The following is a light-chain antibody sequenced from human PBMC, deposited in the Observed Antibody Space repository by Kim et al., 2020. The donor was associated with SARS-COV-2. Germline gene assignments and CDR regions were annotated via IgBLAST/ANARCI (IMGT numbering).Light chain of an antibody. CDR1: QSVSNN. J-gene: IGKJ2*01. Sequence: IVMTQSPATLSVSPGERATLSCRASQSVSNNLAWYQQKPGQAPRLLIYGASTRATGVPARFSGSGSGTEFTLTITTLQSEDFAVYFCQHYNDWLYTFGQGTKLEI. V-gene: IGKV3-15*01. CDR2: GAS. CDR3: QHYNDWLYT.